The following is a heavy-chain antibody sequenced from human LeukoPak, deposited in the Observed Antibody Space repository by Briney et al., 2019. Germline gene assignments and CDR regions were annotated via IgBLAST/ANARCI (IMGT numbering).Heavy chain of an antibody. V-gene: IGHV4-59*01. Sequence: SETLSLTCTVSGGSISSYYWSWIRQPPGKGLEWTGYIYYSGSTNYNPSLKSRVTISVDTSKNQFSLKLSSVTAADTAVYYCARVAVVGATSSFFDYWGQGTLVTVSS. CDR3: ARVAVVGATSSFFDY. J-gene: IGHJ4*02. D-gene: IGHD1-26*01. CDR2: IYYSGST. CDR1: GGSISSYY.